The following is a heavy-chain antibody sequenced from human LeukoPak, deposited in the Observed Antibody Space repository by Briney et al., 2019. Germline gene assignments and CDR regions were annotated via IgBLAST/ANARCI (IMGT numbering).Heavy chain of an antibody. V-gene: IGHV3-23*01. CDR2: ISGSGGST. J-gene: IGHJ4*02. CDR1: AFTISSYG. CDR3: AKLSSYYDSSGYRSYYFDY. D-gene: IGHD3-22*01. Sequence: GGSLRLSCAASAFTISSYGMTWVRQAPGKGLEWVSAISGSGGSTYYADSVKGRFTISRDNSKNTLYLQMNSLRAEDTAVYYCAKLSSYYDSSGYRSYYFDYWGQGTLVTVSS.